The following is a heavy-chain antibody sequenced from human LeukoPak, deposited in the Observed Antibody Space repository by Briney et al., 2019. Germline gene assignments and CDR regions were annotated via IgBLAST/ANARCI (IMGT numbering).Heavy chain of an antibody. Sequence: KSSGTLSLTCAVSGGSISSNNWWSWVRQPPGKGLEWIGEIYHSGSTNYNPSLKSRVTISVDKSKNQFSLKLSSVTAADTAVYYCARVLRGGLEYFDYWGQGTLVTVS. J-gene: IGHJ4*02. CDR1: GGSISSNNW. CDR3: ARVLRGGLEYFDY. V-gene: IGHV4-4*02. CDR2: IYHSGST.